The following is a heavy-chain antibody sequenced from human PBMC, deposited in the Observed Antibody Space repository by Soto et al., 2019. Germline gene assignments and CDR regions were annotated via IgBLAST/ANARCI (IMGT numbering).Heavy chain of an antibody. CDR1: GFTFSNHV. CDR2: ISYDGRNT. D-gene: IGHD1-26*01. V-gene: IGHV3-30*04. Sequence: GGSLRLSCAASGFTFSNHVMHWVRQAPGKGPEWVAIISYDGRNTYYADSVTGRFTVSRDNSKNTLYLQMNSLGPEDTAVYSCARDGGSYFDYYYGIDACDQRTTVTAAS. CDR3: ARDGGSYFDYYYGIDA. J-gene: IGHJ6*02.